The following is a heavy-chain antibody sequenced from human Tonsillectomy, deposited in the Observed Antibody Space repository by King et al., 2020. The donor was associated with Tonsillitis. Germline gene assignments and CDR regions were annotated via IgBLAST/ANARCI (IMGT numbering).Heavy chain of an antibody. V-gene: IGHV4-61*02. D-gene: IGHD6-19*01. CDR1: GDSISSGSSY. CDR2: IYTSGST. CDR3: ARDDPAVAGTVFDY. Sequence: VQLQESGPGLVKPSQTLSLTCTVSGDSISSGSSYWSWIRQPAGKGLEWIGRIYTSGSTNYNPSLKSRVTMSVDTSKNQFSLKLRSVTAADTAVYYCARDDPAVAGTVFDYWGPGTLVTVSS. J-gene: IGHJ4*02.